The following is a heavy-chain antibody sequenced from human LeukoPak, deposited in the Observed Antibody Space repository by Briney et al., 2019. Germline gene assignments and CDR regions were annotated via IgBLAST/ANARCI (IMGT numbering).Heavy chain of an antibody. CDR2: INHSGST. V-gene: IGHV4-34*01. J-gene: IGHJ3*02. Sequence: PSETLSLTCAVYGGSFSGYYWSWIRQPPGKGLEWIGEINHSGSTNYNPSLKSRVTISVDTSKNQFSLKLSSVTAADTAVYYCARTVTIFGVVIGAFDIWGQGTMVTVSS. D-gene: IGHD3-3*01. CDR3: ARTVTIFGVVIGAFDI. CDR1: GGSFSGYY.